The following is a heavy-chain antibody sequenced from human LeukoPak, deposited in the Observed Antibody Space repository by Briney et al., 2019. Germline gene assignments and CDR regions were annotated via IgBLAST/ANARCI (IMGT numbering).Heavy chain of an antibody. CDR1: GGSISSYY. D-gene: IGHD3-3*01. Sequence: SETLSLTCTVSGGSISSYYWSWIRQPAGKGLEWIGRIYTSGSTNYNPSLKSRVTMSVDTSKNQFSLKLSSVTAADTAVYYCARLSITIFGVVTHFDYWGQGTLVTVSS. CDR3: ARLSITIFGVVTHFDY. J-gene: IGHJ4*02. V-gene: IGHV4-4*07. CDR2: IYTSGST.